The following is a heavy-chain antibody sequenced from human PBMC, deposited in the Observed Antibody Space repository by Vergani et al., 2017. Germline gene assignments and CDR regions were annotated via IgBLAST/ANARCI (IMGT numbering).Heavy chain of an antibody. CDR1: GGTFSSYA. V-gene: IGHV1-69*01. J-gene: IGHJ6*02. CDR3: ASRDITIFGVVIIRGYYYYGMDV. CDR2: IIPIFGTA. D-gene: IGHD3-3*01. Sequence: QVQLVPSGAEVKKPGSSVKVSCKASGGTFSSYAISWVRQAPGQGLEWMGGIIPIFGTANYAQKFQGRVTITADESTSTAYMELSSLRSEDTAVYYCASRDITIFGVVIIRGYYYYGMDVWGQGP.